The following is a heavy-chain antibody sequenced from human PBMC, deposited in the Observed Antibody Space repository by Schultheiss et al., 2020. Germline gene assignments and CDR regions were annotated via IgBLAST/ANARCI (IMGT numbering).Heavy chain of an antibody. J-gene: IGHJ4*02. D-gene: IGHD3-3*02. CDR3: ARQNPAAHSWSLIDY. V-gene: IGHV4-28*02. Sequence: SQTLSLTCAVSGYSISTSNWWAWFRQPPGKGLECIGYVYYSGSICYSPSLKSRITMSADTSKRQFSLRLNSVTAVDTAVHNCARQNPAAHSWSLIDYWGQGTLVTVSS. CDR1: GYSISTSNW. CDR2: VYYSGSI.